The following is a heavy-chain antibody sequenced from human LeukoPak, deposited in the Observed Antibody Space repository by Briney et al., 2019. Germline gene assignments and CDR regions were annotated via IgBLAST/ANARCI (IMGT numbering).Heavy chain of an antibody. CDR1: GFTFSSHA. CDR2: ISGSGDST. J-gene: IGHJ4*02. CDR3: AKTRGYCSGGACYSDY. D-gene: IGHD2-15*01. V-gene: IGHV3-23*01. Sequence: GGSLRLSCAASGFTFSSHAMSWVRQAPGKGLEWVSGISGSGDSTYYTDSVKGRFTISRDNSKNTLYLQMNSLRAEDTAVYYCAKTRGYCSGGACYSDYWGQGTLVTVSS.